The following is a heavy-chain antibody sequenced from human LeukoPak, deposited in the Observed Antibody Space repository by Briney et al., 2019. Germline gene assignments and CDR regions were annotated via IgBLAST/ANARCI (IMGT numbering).Heavy chain of an antibody. CDR1: GFTFSSYG. J-gene: IGHJ5*02. D-gene: IGHD3-10*01. CDR3: AKAGATMVRGPTQKNNWFDP. V-gene: IGHV3-33*06. CDR2: IWYDGSNK. Sequence: PGGSLRLSCAASGFTFSSYGMHWVRQAPGKGLEWVAVIWYDGSNKYYADSVKGRFTISRDNSKNTLYLQMNSLRAEDTAVYYCAKAGATMVRGPTQKNNWFDPWGQGTLVTVSS.